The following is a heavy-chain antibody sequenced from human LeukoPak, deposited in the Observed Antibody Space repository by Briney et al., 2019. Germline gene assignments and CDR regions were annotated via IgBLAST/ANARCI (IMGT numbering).Heavy chain of an antibody. Sequence: GGSLRLSCAASGFTFSSYWMHWVRQVPGKGLVWVSRINSDGSSTSYADSVRGRFTISRDNAKNTLYVQMNSLRAEDTAVYYCAKGAVAGNQKPGGYWGQGTLVTVSS. CDR2: INSDGSST. CDR3: AKGAVAGNQKPGGY. CDR1: GFTFSSYW. D-gene: IGHD6-19*01. V-gene: IGHV3-74*01. J-gene: IGHJ4*02.